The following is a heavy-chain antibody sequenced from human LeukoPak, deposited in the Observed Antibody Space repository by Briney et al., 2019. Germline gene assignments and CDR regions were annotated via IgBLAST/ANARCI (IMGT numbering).Heavy chain of an antibody. V-gene: IGHV4-38-2*02. Sequence: SETLSLTCTVSGYSISSGYYWGWIRQPPGKGLEWIGSIYHSGSTYYNPSLKSRVTISVDTSKNQFSLKLSSVTAADTAVYYCARVSDSSGYYRYWYFDLWGRGTLVTVSS. CDR2: IYHSGST. J-gene: IGHJ2*01. CDR3: ARVSDSSGYYRYWYFDL. CDR1: GYSISSGYY. D-gene: IGHD3-22*01.